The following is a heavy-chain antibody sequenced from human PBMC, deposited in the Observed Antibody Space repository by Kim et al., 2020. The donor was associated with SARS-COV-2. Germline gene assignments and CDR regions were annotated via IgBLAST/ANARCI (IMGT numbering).Heavy chain of an antibody. D-gene: IGHD6-13*01. V-gene: IGHV3-21*01. J-gene: IGHJ4*02. CDR3: ARDDYSSSCLD. CDR1: GFTFSSYS. CDR2: ISSSSSYI. Sequence: GGSLRLSCAASGFTFSSYSMNWVRQAPGKGLEWVPSISSSSSYIYYADTVKGRFTISRDNAKNSLYLQMNSLRAEDTAVYYCARDDYSSSCLDWGQGTLVTVST.